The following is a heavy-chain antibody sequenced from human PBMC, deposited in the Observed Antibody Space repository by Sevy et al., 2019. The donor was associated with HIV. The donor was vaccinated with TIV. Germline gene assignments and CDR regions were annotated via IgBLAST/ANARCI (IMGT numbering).Heavy chain of an antibody. J-gene: IGHJ4*02. V-gene: IGHV3-7*01. Sequence: GGSLRLSCAASGFTFRSYWMSWVRHAPGKGLEWVANIKQDGSEEYYVDSVKGRFTISRDNAKNTVDLQMNNLRAEDTAVYYCARSLTYSYDSSGRFDYWGQGTLVTVSS. CDR1: GFTFRSYW. D-gene: IGHD3-22*01. CDR2: IKQDGSEE. CDR3: ARSLTYSYDSSGRFDY.